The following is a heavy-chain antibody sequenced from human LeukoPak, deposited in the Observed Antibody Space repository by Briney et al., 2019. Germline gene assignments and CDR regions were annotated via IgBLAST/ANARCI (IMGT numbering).Heavy chain of an antibody. CDR2: ISYDGSNK. V-gene: IGHV3-30*18. Sequence: PGGSLRLSCAASGFTFSSYGMHWVRQAPGKGLEWMAVISYDGSNKYYADSVKGRFTISRDNSKNTLYLQMNSLRAEDTAVYYCAKDQGIAVAGTVDYYFDYWGQGTLVTVSS. CDR1: GFTFSSYG. CDR3: AKDQGIAVAGTVDYYFDY. J-gene: IGHJ4*02. D-gene: IGHD6-19*01.